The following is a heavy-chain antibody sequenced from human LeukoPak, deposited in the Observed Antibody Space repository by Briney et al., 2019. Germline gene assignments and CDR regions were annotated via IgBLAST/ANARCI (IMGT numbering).Heavy chain of an antibody. CDR1: GFTFSRHW. D-gene: IGHD5-18*01. Sequence: GGSLKLSCAASGFTFSRHWMSWARQAPGRGLEWVANIKKDGTEKYYVDSVKGRFTISRDNAKTSLYLQMNSLRAEDTAVYYCARHLSGVTGYTYGRGIDYWGQGTLVTVSS. J-gene: IGHJ4*02. V-gene: IGHV3-7*01. CDR3: ARHLSGVTGYTYGRGIDY. CDR2: IKKDGTEK.